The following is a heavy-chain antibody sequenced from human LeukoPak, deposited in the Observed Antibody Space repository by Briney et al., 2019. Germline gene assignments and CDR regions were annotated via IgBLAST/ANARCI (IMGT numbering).Heavy chain of an antibody. CDR1: GYTFTTYG. CDR3: ARGRGYSPWYFDL. V-gene: IGHV1-18*04. Sequence: SVKHSCQASGYTFTTYGISWERQAPGQALERMGCISAYNGNTNYAQKLQGRLTMTTYTSTSTAYMELRSLRSDDTAVYYCARGRGYSPWYFDLWGRGTLVTVSS. J-gene: IGHJ2*01. CDR2: ISAYNGNT. D-gene: IGHD5-18*01.